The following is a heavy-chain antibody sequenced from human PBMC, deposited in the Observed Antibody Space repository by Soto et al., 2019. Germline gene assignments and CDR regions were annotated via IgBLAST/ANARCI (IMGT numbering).Heavy chain of an antibody. CDR3: ARDGVTIFAVVILRRGMDV. Sequence: VQLVESGGGLVQPGGSLRLSCAASGFTFSSYWMHWVRQAPGKGLVWVSRINSDGSSTSYADSVKGRFTISRDNAKNTLYLQMNSLRAEDTAVYYCARDGVTIFAVVILRRGMDVWGKGTTVTVSS. D-gene: IGHD3-3*01. CDR1: GFTFSSYW. CDR2: INSDGSST. V-gene: IGHV3-74*01. J-gene: IGHJ6*04.